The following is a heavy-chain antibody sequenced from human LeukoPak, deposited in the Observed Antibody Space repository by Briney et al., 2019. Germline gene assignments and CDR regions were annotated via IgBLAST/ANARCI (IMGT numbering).Heavy chain of an antibody. CDR3: ALWSYYYYGLDV. V-gene: IGHV3-72*01. Sequence: PGGSLGLSCAASGFTFSDRDMDWVRQAPGKGLEWVGRSRNKAKSHTTEYAASVKGRFTISRDNSNNSVWLQMNSLKTEDTAVYYCALWSYYYYGLDVWGQGTTVTVSS. J-gene: IGHJ6*02. CDR1: GFTFSDRD. D-gene: IGHD3-10*01. CDR2: SRNKAKSHTT.